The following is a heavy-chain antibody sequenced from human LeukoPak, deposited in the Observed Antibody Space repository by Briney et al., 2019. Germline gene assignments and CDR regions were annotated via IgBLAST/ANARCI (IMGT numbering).Heavy chain of an antibody. CDR3: ARMRWELLLFDY. Sequence: SKTLSLTCAVYGGSFSGYYWSWIRQPPGEGLEWIGEINHSGSTNYNPSLKSRVTISVDTSKNQLSLKLSSVTAADTAVYYCARMRWELLLFDYWGQGTLVTVSS. V-gene: IGHV4-34*01. CDR2: INHSGST. CDR1: GGSFSGYY. J-gene: IGHJ4*02. D-gene: IGHD1-26*01.